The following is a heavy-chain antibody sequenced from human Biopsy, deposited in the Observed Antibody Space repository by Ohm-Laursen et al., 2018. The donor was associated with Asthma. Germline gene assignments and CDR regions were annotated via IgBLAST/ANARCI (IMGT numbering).Heavy chain of an antibody. J-gene: IGHJ6*02. CDR3: ARVDTIFGVVRPIYYYYGMDV. CDR2: ISWNSGSI. Sequence: SLRLSCAASGFTFDDYAMHWVRQAPGKGLEWVSGISWNSGSIGYADSVKGRFTISRDNAKNSLYLQMNSLRAEDTAVYYCARVDTIFGVVRPIYYYYGMDVWGQGTTVTVSS. V-gene: IGHV3-9*01. D-gene: IGHD3-3*01. CDR1: GFTFDDYA.